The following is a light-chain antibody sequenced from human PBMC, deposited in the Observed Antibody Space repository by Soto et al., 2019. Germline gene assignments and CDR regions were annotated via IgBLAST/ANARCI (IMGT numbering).Light chain of an antibody. CDR3: QQYGASPIT. Sequence: VLTQSPVTLSVSPGERASLSCRSSQSVSSSTVAWYQQKPGQAPRLLIYDGSSRVSGIPDRFSGSGSGTDFTLTINRLESEDFAVYFCQQYGASPITFGQGTLLEIK. V-gene: IGKV3-20*01. CDR2: DGS. CDR1: QSVSSST. J-gene: IGKJ5*01.